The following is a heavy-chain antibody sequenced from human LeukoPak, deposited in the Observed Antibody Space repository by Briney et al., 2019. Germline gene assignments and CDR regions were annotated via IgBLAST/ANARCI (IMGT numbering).Heavy chain of an antibody. CDR1: GGSFSGYY. CDR2: ISYSGST. J-gene: IGHJ4*02. CDR3: ARDFISGYPFFDY. Sequence: SETLSLTCAVYGGSFSGYYWSWIRQPPGKGLEWIGSISYSGSTYYNPYLKSRVTISVDTSKNQFYLKLSSLTAADTAVYSCARDFISGYPFFDYWGQGTLDSVCS. V-gene: IGHV4-34*01. D-gene: IGHD3-22*01.